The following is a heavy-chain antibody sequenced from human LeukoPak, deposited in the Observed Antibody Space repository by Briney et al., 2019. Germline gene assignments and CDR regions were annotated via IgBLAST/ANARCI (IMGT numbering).Heavy chain of an antibody. CDR2: IYSGGRI. D-gene: IGHD6-13*01. CDR1: GGSFRGDYY. V-gene: IGHV4-39*07. CDR3: ARAYSSSWYWNWFDP. J-gene: IGHJ5*02. Sequence: SETLSLTCTVSGGSFRGDYYWAWIRQPPGKGLEWIGSIYSGGRIYYNPSLKSRVSISIDTSNNDLSLKVTSVTAADTAGYYCARAYSSSWYWNWFDPWGQGTLVTVSS.